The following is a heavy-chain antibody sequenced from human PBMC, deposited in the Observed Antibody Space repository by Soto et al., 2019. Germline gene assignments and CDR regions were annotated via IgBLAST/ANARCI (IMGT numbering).Heavy chain of an antibody. Sequence: QVQLVQSGAEVKKPGSSVKVSCKASGGTFSSYAVSWVRQAPGQGLEWMGGIIPIFGTANYAQKFQGRVTMXXDXSXXTAYMELSSLRSEDTAVYYCARGGEKWLRLSGMDVWGQGTTVTVSS. CDR2: IIPIFGTA. V-gene: IGHV1-69*12. CDR1: GGTFSSYA. D-gene: IGHD5-12*01. CDR3: ARGGEKWLRLSGMDV. J-gene: IGHJ6*02.